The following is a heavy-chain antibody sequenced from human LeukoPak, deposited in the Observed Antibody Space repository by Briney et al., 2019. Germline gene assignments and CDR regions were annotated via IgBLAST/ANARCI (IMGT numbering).Heavy chain of an antibody. CDR1: GFTFRSYA. J-gene: IGHJ3*02. Sequence: GGSLRLSCAVSGFTFRSYAMSWVRQAPGTVLEWVSSISVTGGNTYHADSVKGRLTISRDNSKNTLYLQMNSLRAEDTAVYYCAKDLGSGWYGSYALDIWGQGTMVTVSS. D-gene: IGHD6-19*01. V-gene: IGHV3-23*01. CDR3: AKDLGSGWYGSYALDI. CDR2: ISVTGGNT.